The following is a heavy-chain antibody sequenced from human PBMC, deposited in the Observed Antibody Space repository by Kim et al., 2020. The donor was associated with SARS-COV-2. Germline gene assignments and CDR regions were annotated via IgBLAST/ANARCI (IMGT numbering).Heavy chain of an antibody. CDR1: GFTFSSYG. D-gene: IGHD6-13*01. V-gene: IGHV3-33*01. Sequence: GGSLRLSCAASGFTFSSYGMHWVRQAPGKGLEWVAVIWYDGSNKYYADSVKGRFTFSRDNSKNTLYLQMNSLRAEDTAVYYCARTRPHSSSWFFDYWGQGTLVTVSS. CDR2: IWYDGSNK. CDR3: ARTRPHSSSWFFDY. J-gene: IGHJ4*02.